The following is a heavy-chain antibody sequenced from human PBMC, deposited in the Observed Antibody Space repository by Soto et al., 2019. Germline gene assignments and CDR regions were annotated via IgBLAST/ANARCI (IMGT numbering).Heavy chain of an antibody. D-gene: IGHD3-3*01. V-gene: IGHV3-15*07. CDR3: TTWDDFWSGYYYYGMDV. J-gene: IGHJ6*02. CDR1: GFTFSNAW. CDR2: IKSKTDGGTT. Sequence: GSLRLSCAASGFTFSNAWMNWVRQAPGKGLEWVGRIKSKTDGGTTDYAAPVKGRFTISRDDSKNTLYLQMNSLKTEETAVYYCTTWDDFWSGYYYYGMDVWGQGTTVTVSS.